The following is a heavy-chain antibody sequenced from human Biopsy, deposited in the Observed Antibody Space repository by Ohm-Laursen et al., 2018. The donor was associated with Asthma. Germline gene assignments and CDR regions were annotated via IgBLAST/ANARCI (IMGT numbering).Heavy chain of an antibody. CDR1: GGSISSDY. Sequence: TLSLTCAVSGGSISSDYWSWLRQSPGKGLEWIGYIHNSGNTNYNPSLKSRVTISLDTSKNHFSLRLSFVTAADTAVYFCARGQGRGIQLWSLDPWGQGTLVTVSS. CDR2: IHNSGNT. J-gene: IGHJ5*02. CDR3: ARGQGRGIQLWSLDP. D-gene: IGHD5-18*01. V-gene: IGHV4-59*01.